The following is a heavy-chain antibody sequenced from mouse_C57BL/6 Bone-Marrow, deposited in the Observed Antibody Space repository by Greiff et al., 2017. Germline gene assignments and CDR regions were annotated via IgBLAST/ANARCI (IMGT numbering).Heavy chain of an antibody. J-gene: IGHJ3*01. CDR1: GFTFSSYG. V-gene: IGHV5-6*01. D-gene: IGHD2-2*01. CDR2: ISSGGSYT. CDR3: ARGGGYPFAY. Sequence: EVKAVESGGDLVKPGGSLKLSCAASGFTFSSYGMSWVRQTPDKRLEWVATISSGGSYTYYPDSVKGRFTISRDNAKNTLYLQMSSLKSEDTAMYYCARGGGYPFAYWGQGTLVTVSA.